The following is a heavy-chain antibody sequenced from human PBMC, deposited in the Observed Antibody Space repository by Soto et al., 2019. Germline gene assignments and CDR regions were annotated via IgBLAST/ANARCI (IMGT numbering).Heavy chain of an antibody. CDR2: IIPIFGTA. J-gene: IGHJ6*02. CDR1: GGTFSSYA. Sequence: QVQLVQSGAEVKKPGSSVKVSCKASGGTFSSYAISWVRQAPGQGLEWMGGIIPIFGTANYAQKFQGRVTITAEETTKHAQMRVGGLRSQGTGLYYGGGGGGRNFVGGGGYYYGMDVWGQGTTVTVSS. V-gene: IGHV1-69*12. CDR3: GGGGGRNFVGGGGYYYGMDV. D-gene: IGHD3-9*01.